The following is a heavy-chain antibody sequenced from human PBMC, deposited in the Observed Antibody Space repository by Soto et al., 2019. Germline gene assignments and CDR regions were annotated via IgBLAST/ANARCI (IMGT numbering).Heavy chain of an antibody. J-gene: IGHJ5*02. CDR1: GFTFSSYS. CDR3: ARGLFGVAPGWFDP. V-gene: IGHV3-21*01. CDR2: ISSSSSYI. D-gene: IGHD3-3*01. Sequence: PGGSLRLSCAASGFTFSSYSMNWVRQAPGKGLEWVSSISSSSSYIYYADSVKGRFTISRDNAKNSLYLQMNSLRAEDTAVYYCARGLFGVAPGWFDPWGQGTLVTVSS.